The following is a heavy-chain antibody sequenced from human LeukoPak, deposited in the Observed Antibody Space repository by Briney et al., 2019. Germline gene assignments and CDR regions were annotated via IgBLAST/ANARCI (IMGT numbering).Heavy chain of an antibody. V-gene: IGHV3-23*01. CDR1: GFTFSSYA. CDR2: ISGSGGST. CDR3: AKVRNYYGSGSYYKVPNWFDP. D-gene: IGHD3-10*01. Sequence: GGSLRLSCAASGFTFSSYAMSWVRQAPGKGLEWVSAISGSGGSTYYADSVKGRFTISRDNSKSTLYLQMNSLRAEDTAVYYCAKVRNYYGSGSYYKVPNWFDPWGQGTLVTVSS. J-gene: IGHJ5*02.